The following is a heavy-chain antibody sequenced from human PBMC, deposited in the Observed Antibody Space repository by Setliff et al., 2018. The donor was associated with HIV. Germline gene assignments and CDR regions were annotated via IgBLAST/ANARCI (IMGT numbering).Heavy chain of an antibody. V-gene: IGHV4-34*01. CDR1: GGSVSGHY. Sequence: PSETLSLTCAVYGGSVSGHYWGWFRQPPGKGLEWIGEITPSGATNYLPSLKSRVTMSLDTSKNQFSLKLTSVTAADTAVYYCASRIYYYDSSRVLREEGFDPWGQGTLVTVSS. D-gene: IGHD3-22*01. CDR2: ITPSGAT. CDR3: ASRIYYYDSSRVLREEGFDP. J-gene: IGHJ5*02.